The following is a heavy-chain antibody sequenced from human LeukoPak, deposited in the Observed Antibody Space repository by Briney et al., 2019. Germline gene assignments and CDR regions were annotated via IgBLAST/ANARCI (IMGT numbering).Heavy chain of an antibody. CDR3: ASSADGYNLLYFDY. V-gene: IGHV3-53*01. J-gene: IGHJ4*02. CDR2: IYSGGST. Sequence: GGSLRLSCAASGFTVSSNYMSWVRQAPGKGLESVSVIYSGGSTYYADSVKGRFTISRDNSKNTLYLQMNSLRAEDTAVYYCASSADGYNLLYFDYWGQGTLVTVSS. CDR1: GFTVSSNY. D-gene: IGHD5-24*01.